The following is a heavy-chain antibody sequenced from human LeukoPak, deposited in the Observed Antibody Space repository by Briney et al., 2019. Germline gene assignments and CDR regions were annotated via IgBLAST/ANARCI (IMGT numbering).Heavy chain of an antibody. J-gene: IGHJ4*02. CDR2: INSDGSGT. CDR3: ARGTSVAGSDY. Sequence: PGGSLRLSCAASGFTFSNYWIHWVRQAPGKGPVWVSHINSDGSGTSYADSVKGRFTVSRDNAKNTLYLQMNSLRVEDTAVYYCARGTSVAGSDYWGQGTLATVSS. CDR1: GFTFSNYW. V-gene: IGHV3-74*01. D-gene: IGHD6-19*01.